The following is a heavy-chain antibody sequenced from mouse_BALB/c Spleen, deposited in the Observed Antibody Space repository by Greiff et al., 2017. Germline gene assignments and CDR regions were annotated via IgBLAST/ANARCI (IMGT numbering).Heavy chain of an antibody. CDR1: GFTFSSFG. J-gene: IGHJ2*01. D-gene: IGHD1-1*01. Sequence: DVKLVESGGGLVQPGGSRKLSCAASGFTFSSFGMHWVRQAPEKGLEWVAYISSGSSTIYYADTVKGRFTISRDNPKNTLFLQMTSLRSEDTAMYYCARERDGSDYWGQGTTLTVSS. CDR3: ARERDGSDY. CDR2: ISSGSSTI. V-gene: IGHV5-17*02.